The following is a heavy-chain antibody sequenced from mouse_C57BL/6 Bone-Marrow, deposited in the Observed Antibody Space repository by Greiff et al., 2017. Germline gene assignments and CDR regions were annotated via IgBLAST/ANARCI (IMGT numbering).Heavy chain of an antibody. D-gene: IGHD3-3*01. J-gene: IGHJ2*01. Sequence: QVQLKQPGAELVRPGTSVKLSCKASGYTFTSYWMHWVKQRPGQGLEWIGVIDPSDSYTNYNQKFKGKATLTVDTSSSTAYMQLSSLTSEDSAVFYCARGPGTSYWGQGTTLTVSA. CDR3: ARGPGTSY. CDR1: GYTFTSYW. CDR2: IDPSDSYT. V-gene: IGHV1-59*01.